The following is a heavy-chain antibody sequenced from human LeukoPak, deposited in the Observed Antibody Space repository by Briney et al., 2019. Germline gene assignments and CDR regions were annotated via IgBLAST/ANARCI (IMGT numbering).Heavy chain of an antibody. CDR1: GYPITNGYY. CDR3: ARERITMVRNHGYFDY. Sequence: SETLSLTCTVSGYPITNGYYWGWIRQPPGKGLEWIGGIYHSGSTYYNPSLKSRATISVDTSKNQFSLKLSSVTAADTAVYYCARERITMVRNHGYFDYWGQGTLVTVSS. V-gene: IGHV4-38-2*02. J-gene: IGHJ4*02. D-gene: IGHD3-10*01. CDR2: IYHSGST.